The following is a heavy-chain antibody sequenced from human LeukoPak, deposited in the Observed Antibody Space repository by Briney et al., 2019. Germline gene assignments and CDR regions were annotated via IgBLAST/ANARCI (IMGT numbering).Heavy chain of an antibody. CDR1: GYTFTGYY. D-gene: IGHD3-3*01. CDR3: ARGQGDYDFWSGYYSEAKNWFDP. V-gene: IGHV1-2*02. Sequence: ASVKVSRKASGYTFTGYYMHWVRQAPGQGLGWMGWINPNSGGTNYAQKFQGRVTMTRDTSISTAYMELSRLRSDDTAVYYCARGQGDYDFWSGYYSEAKNWFDPWGQGTLVTVSS. J-gene: IGHJ5*02. CDR2: INPNSGGT.